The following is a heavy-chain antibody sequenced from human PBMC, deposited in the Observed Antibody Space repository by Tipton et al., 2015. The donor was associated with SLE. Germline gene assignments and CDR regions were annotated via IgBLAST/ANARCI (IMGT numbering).Heavy chain of an antibody. J-gene: IGHJ6*03. D-gene: IGHD7-27*01. Sequence: LRLSCTVSGGSISSSTDYWAWIRQPPGKGLEWIGSIYYTGSTYYTPSLKSRIAISVDTSRKQLSLKLSFVTAADTAIYYCARHSGDEGDFSYYYYMDVWGKGTTVTVSS. CDR2: IYYTGST. V-gene: IGHV4-39*01. CDR1: GGSISSSTDY. CDR3: ARHSGDEGDFSYYYYMDV.